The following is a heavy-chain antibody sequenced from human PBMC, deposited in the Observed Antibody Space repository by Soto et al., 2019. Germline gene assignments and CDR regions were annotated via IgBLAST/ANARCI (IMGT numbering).Heavy chain of an antibody. CDR1: GYTFTSYG. Sequence: QVQLVQSGAEVKKPGASVKVSCKASGYTFTSYGISWVRQAPGQGLEWMGWINPYNGNTTYAQKLQGRVTMTTDTSTNIAYMELRSLSSDDKAVYYCARDWCGIDYWGQGTLVTVSS. D-gene: IGHD1-26*01. CDR3: ARDWCGIDY. CDR2: INPYNGNT. V-gene: IGHV1-18*01. J-gene: IGHJ4*02.